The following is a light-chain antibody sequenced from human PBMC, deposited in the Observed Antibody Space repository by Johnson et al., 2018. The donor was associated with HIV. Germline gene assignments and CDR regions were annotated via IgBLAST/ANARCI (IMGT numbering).Light chain of an antibody. Sequence: QSVLTQPPSVSAAPGQKVTISCSGSSSNIGKNHVSWYQQFPGTAPKLLVYEDDKRPSDIPDRFSGSKSGTSATLGITGLQPGDEADYYRGTRVGNLSVDFVFGTGTKVTVL. CDR3: GTRVGNLSVDFV. V-gene: IGLV1-51*02. CDR2: EDD. CDR1: SSNIGKNH. J-gene: IGLJ1*01.